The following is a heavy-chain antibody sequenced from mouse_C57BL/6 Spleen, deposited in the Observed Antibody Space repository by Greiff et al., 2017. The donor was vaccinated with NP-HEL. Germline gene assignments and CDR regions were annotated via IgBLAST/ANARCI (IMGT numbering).Heavy chain of an antibody. CDR2: LDPEDGET. Sequence: VQLQQSGAELVKPGASVKLSCTASGFNIKDYYMHWVKQRTEQGLEWIGRLDPEDGETKYAPEFPGKATITADTSSNTAYLQLSSLTSEDAAVYYCASCDYGSSLFAYWGQGTLVTVSA. J-gene: IGHJ3*01. CDR1: GFNIKDYY. V-gene: IGHV14-2*01. CDR3: ASCDYGSSLFAY. D-gene: IGHD1-1*01.